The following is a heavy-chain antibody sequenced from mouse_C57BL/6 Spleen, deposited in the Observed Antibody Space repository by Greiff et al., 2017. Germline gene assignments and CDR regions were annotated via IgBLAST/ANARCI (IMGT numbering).Heavy chain of an antibody. V-gene: IGHV5-16*01. J-gene: IGHJ1*03. D-gene: IGHD4-1*01. CDR3: ARASGTGYFDV. Sequence: EVHLVESEGGLVQPGSSMKLSCTASGFTFSDYYMAWVRQVPEKGLEWVANINYDGSSTYYLDSLKSRFIISRDNAKNLLYLQMSSLKSEDTATYYCARASGTGYFDVWGTGTTVTVSS. CDR1: GFTFSDYY. CDR2: INYDGSST.